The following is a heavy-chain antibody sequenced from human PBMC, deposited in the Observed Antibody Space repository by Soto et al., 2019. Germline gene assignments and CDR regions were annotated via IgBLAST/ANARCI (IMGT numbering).Heavy chain of an antibody. CDR1: GFTFNNYA. D-gene: IGHD6-13*01. J-gene: IGHJ5*02. CDR2: ISGGGDST. V-gene: IGHV3-23*01. CDR3: AKDRASAAARHRFDH. Sequence: GGSLRLSCAASGFTFNNYAMSWVRQAPGKGLEWVSTISGGGDSTYYADSVTGRFTISRDNSRNTLFLQMNSLRAEDTALYYCAKDRASAAARHRFDHWGQGPLVTVSS.